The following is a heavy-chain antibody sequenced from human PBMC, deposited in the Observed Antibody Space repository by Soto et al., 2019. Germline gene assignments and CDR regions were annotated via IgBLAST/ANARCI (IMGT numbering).Heavy chain of an antibody. Sequence: QVQLVQSGAEVKKPGASVKVSCKASGYTFTSYAMHWVRQAPGQRLEWMGWINAGNGNTKYSQKFQGRVTITRDTSASTAYMELSSLRSEDTAGYYCARDMGFGLSDYWGQGTLVTVSS. CDR1: GYTFTSYA. CDR3: ARDMGFGLSDY. V-gene: IGHV1-3*01. J-gene: IGHJ4*02. CDR2: INAGNGNT. D-gene: IGHD3-10*01.